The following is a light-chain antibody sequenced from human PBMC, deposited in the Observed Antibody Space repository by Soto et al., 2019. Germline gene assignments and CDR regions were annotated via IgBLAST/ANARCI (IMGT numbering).Light chain of an antibody. J-gene: IGKJ2*01. CDR1: QSVSSTY. V-gene: IGKV3-20*01. Sequence: EIVLTQSPGTLSLSPGERATLSCRASQSVSSTYLAWYQQKPGQAPRLLIYGASSGATGIPDRFSGSGSGTDFTLTISRLEPEDFAVYYCQLYGRSRRYTFRQGTKLQIK. CDR3: QLYGRSRRYT. CDR2: GAS.